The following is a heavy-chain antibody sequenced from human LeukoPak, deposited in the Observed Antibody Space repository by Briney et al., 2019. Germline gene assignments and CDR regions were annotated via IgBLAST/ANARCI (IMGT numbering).Heavy chain of an antibody. CDR2: IYYSGST. D-gene: IGHD6-19*01. CDR1: GGSISSSSYY. Sequence: SETLSLTCTVSGGSISSSSYYWGWIRQPPGKGLEWIGSIYYSGSTCYNPSLKSRVTISVDTSKNQFSLKLSSVTAADTAVYYCARLEIPVADSYYFDYWGQGTLVTVSS. CDR3: ARLEIPVADSYYFDY. V-gene: IGHV4-39*01. J-gene: IGHJ4*02.